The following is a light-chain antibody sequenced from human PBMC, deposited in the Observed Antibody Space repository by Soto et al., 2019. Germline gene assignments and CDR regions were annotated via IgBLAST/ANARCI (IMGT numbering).Light chain of an antibody. V-gene: IGKV1-5*01. Sequence: IQMTHSPSTLSASVGERVAISFRASQSVSGWLAWYQQKPGEAPKLLIYDASALPRGVPSRFSGSGSGTKFTLTIASLQPDDFATYYCQQYETFSGTFGPGTKVDIK. CDR3: QQYETFSGT. CDR1: QSVSGW. J-gene: IGKJ1*01. CDR2: DAS.